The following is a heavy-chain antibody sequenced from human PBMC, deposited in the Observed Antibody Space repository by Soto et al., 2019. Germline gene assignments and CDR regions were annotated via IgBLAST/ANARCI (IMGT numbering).Heavy chain of an antibody. CDR1: GYSFTSYW. CDR2: IDPSDSYT. V-gene: IGHV5-10-1*01. Sequence: PGESLKISCKGSGYSFTSYWISWVRQMPGKGLEWMGRIDPSDSYTNYSPSFQGHVTISADKSISTAYLQWSSLKASDTAMYYCARLLVVAGRPLDAFDIWGQGTMVTVSS. D-gene: IGHD2-15*01. J-gene: IGHJ3*02. CDR3: ARLLVVAGRPLDAFDI.